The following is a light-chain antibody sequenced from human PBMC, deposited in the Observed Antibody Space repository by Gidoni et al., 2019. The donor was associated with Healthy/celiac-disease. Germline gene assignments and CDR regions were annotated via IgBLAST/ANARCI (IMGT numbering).Light chain of an antibody. CDR2: ENK. CDR1: SSNIGNNY. CDR3: GTWDSSLSAYV. V-gene: IGLV1-51*02. J-gene: IGLJ1*01. Sequence: QSVLTQPPSVSAAPGQKVTISCSGSSSNIGNNYVSWYQHLPGTAPKLLIYENKKRPSGIPDRFSGSKSGTSATLGITGLQTGDEADYYCGTWDSSLSAYVFGTGTKVTVL.